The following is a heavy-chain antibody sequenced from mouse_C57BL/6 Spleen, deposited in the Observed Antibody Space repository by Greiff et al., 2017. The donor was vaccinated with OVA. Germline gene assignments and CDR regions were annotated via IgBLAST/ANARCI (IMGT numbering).Heavy chain of an antibody. J-gene: IGHJ3*01. V-gene: IGHV1-26*01. CDR3: AFTTVVATPFAY. Sequence: VQLQQSGPELVKPGASVKISCKASGYTFTDYYMNWVKQSHGKSLEWIGYINPNNGGTSYNQKFKGKATLTVDKSSSTAYMELRSLTSEDSAVYYCAFTTVVATPFAYWGQGTLVTVSA. D-gene: IGHD1-1*01. CDR2: INPNNGGT. CDR1: GYTFTDYY.